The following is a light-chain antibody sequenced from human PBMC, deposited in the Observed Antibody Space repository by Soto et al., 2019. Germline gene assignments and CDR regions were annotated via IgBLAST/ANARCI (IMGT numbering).Light chain of an antibody. CDR2: DVS. V-gene: IGLV2-14*01. CDR1: SSDVGGYNY. J-gene: IGLJ3*02. Sequence: QSALTQPASVSVSPGQSITISCTGTSSDVGGYNYVSWYQQHPGKAPKLMIYDVSNRPSGVSNRFSGSKSGNTASLTISGLQAEDEADYYCSSYPSSSTLKFGGGTQLTVL. CDR3: SSYPSSSTLK.